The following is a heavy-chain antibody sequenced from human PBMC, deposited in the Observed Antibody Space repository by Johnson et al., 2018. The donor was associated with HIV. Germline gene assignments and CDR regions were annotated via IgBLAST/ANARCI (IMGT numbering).Heavy chain of an antibody. CDR2: ISYDGSNK. CDR3: ARDLRVVVAAPIGAATSHVFDI. Sequence: QVQLVESGGGVVQPGRSLRLSCAASGFTFSSYAMHWVRQAPGKGLEWVAFISYDGSNKYYADSVKGRFTISRDNAKNSLYLQMNSLRAEDTALYYCARDLRVVVAAPIGAATSHVFDIWGQGTMVTVSS. V-gene: IGHV3-30*04. D-gene: IGHD2-15*01. J-gene: IGHJ3*02. CDR1: GFTFSSYA.